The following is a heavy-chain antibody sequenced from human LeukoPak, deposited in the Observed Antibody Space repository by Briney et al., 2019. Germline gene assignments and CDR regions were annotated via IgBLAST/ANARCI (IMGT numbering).Heavy chain of an antibody. CDR3: ATRTYSSSWYLDYYYYYGMDV. CDR2: ISAYDGNT. CDR1: GYTFTSYG. J-gene: IGHJ6*02. V-gene: IGHV1-18*01. D-gene: IGHD6-13*01. Sequence: ASVKVSCKASGYTFTSYGISWVRQAPGQGLGWMGWISAYDGNTNYAQKLQGRVTMTTDTSTSTAYMELRSLRSDDTAVYYCATRTYSSSWYLDYYYYYGMDVWGQGTTVTVSS.